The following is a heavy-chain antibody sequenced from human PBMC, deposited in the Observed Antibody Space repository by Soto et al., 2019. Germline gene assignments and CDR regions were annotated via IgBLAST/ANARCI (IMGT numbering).Heavy chain of an antibody. CDR1: GGSISSGGYF. D-gene: IGHD6-13*01. CDR2: IYNSVST. V-gene: IGHV4-31*01. J-gene: IGHJ6*02. CDR3: AREGAASYYYYGMDV. Sequence: QVQLQESGPGLVKPSQTLSLTCTVSGGSISSGGYFWSWIRQHPGKGLEWIGFIYNSVSTYYNPSLKSLITITVDTFKNHFSLKLSSVTAADTAVYYCAREGAASYYYYGMDVWGQWTTVTVSS.